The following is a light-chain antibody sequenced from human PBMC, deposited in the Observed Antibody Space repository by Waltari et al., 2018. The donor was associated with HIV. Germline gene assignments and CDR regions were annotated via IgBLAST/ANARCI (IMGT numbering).Light chain of an antibody. V-gene: IGLV2-14*03. CDR3: RSYSRTNTWV. Sequence: QSALTQPASVSGSPGQSITISCTGTSWDIGTYNYVSWYQQHPGKAPKLIIFDVNNPPSGISDRFSGSKSANMASLTISGLQAADEADYYCRSYSRTNTWVFGGGTRLTVL. CDR1: SWDIGTYNY. J-gene: IGLJ3*02. CDR2: DVN.